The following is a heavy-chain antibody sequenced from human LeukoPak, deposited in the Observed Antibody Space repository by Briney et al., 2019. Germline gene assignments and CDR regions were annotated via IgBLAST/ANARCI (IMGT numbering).Heavy chain of an antibody. CDR2: IKQDGSEK. D-gene: IGHD3-22*01. Sequence: GGSLRLSCAASGFTFSSYWMSWVRQAPGKGLEWVANIKQDGSEKYYVDSVKGRFTISRDNAKNSLYLQMNSLRAEDTAVYYCARDIVNYYDSSGYYRDYWGQGTLVTVSS. J-gene: IGHJ4*02. CDR3: ARDIVNYYDSSGYYRDY. V-gene: IGHV3-7*01. CDR1: GFTFSSYW.